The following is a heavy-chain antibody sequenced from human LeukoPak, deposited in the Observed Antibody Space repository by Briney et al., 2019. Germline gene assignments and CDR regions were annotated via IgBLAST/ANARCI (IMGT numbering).Heavy chain of an antibody. J-gene: IGHJ6*04. CDR2: MNPNNGST. CDR3: TRGYVVYYYYYDRDV. Sequence: GASVTVSFKCSVYTCTCYDLYWVRQRTAQGLEWMGFMNPNNGSTSNAHKFQGRVIMTTNTSISKHYMELSSLRSEDTAVYYCTRGYVVYYYYYDRDVWGKGTTVTVS. V-gene: IGHV1-8*01. CDR1: VYTCTCYD. D-gene: IGHD2-15*01.